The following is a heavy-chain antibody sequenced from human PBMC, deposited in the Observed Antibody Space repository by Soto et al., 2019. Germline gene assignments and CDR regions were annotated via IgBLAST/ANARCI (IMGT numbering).Heavy chain of an antibody. V-gene: IGHV1-2*02. CDR3: ARGTSVVVPAGRNWLDH. CDR1: GYTFTGDH. J-gene: IGHJ5*02. D-gene: IGHD2-2*01. CDR2: INPNSAGT. Sequence: ASVQVSCQSDGYTFTGDHMQCVHHAHGEGLEWMGWINPNSAGTNYAQKFQGRVTMTRDTSISTAYMELRRLRSDDTAVYYCARGTSVVVPAGRNWLDHWGQGTMVTGSS.